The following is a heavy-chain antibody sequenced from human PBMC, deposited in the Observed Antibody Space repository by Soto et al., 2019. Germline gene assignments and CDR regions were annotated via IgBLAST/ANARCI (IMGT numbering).Heavy chain of an antibody. Sequence: KGLEWIGKIFQSGSTNYTPSLESRVTISVDKSKNQFSLTLTSVTAADTAVYFCARGRGRYSSGWSWFDPWGQGILVTVSS. V-gene: IGHV4-4*01. J-gene: IGHJ5*02. CDR3: ARGRGRYSSGWSWFDP. D-gene: IGHD6-19*01. CDR2: IFQSGST.